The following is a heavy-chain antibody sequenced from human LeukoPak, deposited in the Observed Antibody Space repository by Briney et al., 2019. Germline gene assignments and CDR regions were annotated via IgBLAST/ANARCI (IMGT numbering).Heavy chain of an antibody. CDR2: ISAYNGNT. J-gene: IGHJ4*02. V-gene: IGHV1-18*01. D-gene: IGHD2-15*01. CDR3: ARDRKGYCSGGSCYNLGY. CDR1: GYTFTSYG. Sequence: GASVKVSCKASGYTFTSYGISWVRQAPGQGLEWMGWISAYNGNTNYAQKLQGRVTMTTDTSTSTAYMELRSLRSDDTAVYYCARDRKGYCSGGSCYNLGYWGQGTLVTVSS.